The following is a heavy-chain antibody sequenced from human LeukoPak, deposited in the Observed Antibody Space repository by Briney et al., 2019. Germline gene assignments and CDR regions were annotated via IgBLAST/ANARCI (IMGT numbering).Heavy chain of an antibody. CDR3: AREASGSYFHH. D-gene: IGHD1-26*01. V-gene: IGHV3-74*01. J-gene: IGHJ1*01. CDR2: INSDGSST. Sequence: GGSLRLSCAASGFTFSSYWMYWVRQAPGKGLVWVSRINSDGSSTSYADSVKGRFTISRDNAKNTLYLQMNSLRAEDTAVYYCAREASGSYFHHWGQGTLVTVSS. CDR1: GFTFSSYW.